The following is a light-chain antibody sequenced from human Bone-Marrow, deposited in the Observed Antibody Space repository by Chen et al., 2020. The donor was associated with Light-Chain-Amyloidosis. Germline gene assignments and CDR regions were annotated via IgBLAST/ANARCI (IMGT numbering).Light chain of an antibody. J-gene: IGLJ3*02. CDR1: NIGSTS. CDR2: DDR. Sequence: SYVLTQPSSVSVAPGQTATIACGGNNIGSTSVYWYQQTPGQAPLLVVYDDRDRPSGIPERLSGSNSGNTATLTISRVEAGDEADYYCQVWDRSSDRPVFGGGTKLTVL. CDR3: QVWDRSSDRPV. V-gene: IGLV3-21*02.